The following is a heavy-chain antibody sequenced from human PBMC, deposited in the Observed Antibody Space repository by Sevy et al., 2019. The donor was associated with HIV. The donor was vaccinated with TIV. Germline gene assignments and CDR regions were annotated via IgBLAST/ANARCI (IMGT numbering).Heavy chain of an antibody. J-gene: IGHJ4*02. Sequence: ASVKVSCKASGGPFNSNAITWVRQAPGQGLEWMGGISPIFRTTNYAQTFQGRVTITADEFATTAYMELSSLRSEDTAVYYCARGGTYLPKFFDSWGQGTLVTVSS. CDR3: ARGGTYLPKFFDS. V-gene: IGHV1-69*13. CDR1: GGPFNSNA. D-gene: IGHD1-26*01. CDR2: ISPIFRTT.